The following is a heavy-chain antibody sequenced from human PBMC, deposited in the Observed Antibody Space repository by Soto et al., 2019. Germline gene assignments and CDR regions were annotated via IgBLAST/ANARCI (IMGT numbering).Heavy chain of an antibody. CDR2: IHYSGSV. J-gene: IGHJ6*02. CDR1: GGSISSDHYH. CDR3: VREDDGGDRDYYGLDV. V-gene: IGHV4-30-4*01. D-gene: IGHD2-21*02. Sequence: QVQLQESGPGLVRPSQTLTLTCNVSGGSISSDHYHWTWIRQPPGKGLEWIGYIHYSGSVHYNPSLQSRVTMSVDTSKNLFSLNLSSVTAADTAVYFCVREDDGGDRDYYGLDVWGQGTTVTVSS.